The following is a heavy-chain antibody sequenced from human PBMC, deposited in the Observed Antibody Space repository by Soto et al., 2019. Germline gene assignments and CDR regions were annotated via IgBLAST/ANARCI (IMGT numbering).Heavy chain of an antibody. J-gene: IGHJ4*02. Sequence: LRLSCAASGFTFSGYAMHWVRQAPGKGLEWVASILFDGRNKYYADSVKGRFSISRDNSKNTLYLQMDTLRAEDTAVYYCARDLGYYDSSGYFDYWGQGTLVTVSS. CDR2: ILFDGRNK. CDR1: GFTFSGYA. CDR3: ARDLGYYDSSGYFDY. V-gene: IGHV3-30*04. D-gene: IGHD3-22*01.